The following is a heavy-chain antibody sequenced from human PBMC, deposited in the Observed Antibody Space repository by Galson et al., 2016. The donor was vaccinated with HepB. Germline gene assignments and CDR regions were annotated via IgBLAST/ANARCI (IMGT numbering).Heavy chain of an antibody. J-gene: IGHJ4*02. CDR3: ASRGARSCSGGSCYECDY. V-gene: IGHV1-69*01. D-gene: IGHD2-15*01. Sequence: AQKFQGRVTITADDSTSTAYMELSSLRSEDTAVYYCASRGARSCSGGSCYECDYWGQGTLVTVSS.